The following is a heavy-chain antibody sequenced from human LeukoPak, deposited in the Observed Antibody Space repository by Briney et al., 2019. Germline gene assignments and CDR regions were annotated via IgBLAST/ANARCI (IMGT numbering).Heavy chain of an antibody. V-gene: IGHV5-51*01. D-gene: IGHD5-12*01. CDR3: ASHQTNSGYDNFDY. Sequence: PGGSLKISCKGSGSSFTSYWIGWVRQLPGKGLEWMGIIYPGDSDTKSSPSFQRQVTISADKPISPAYLQWISLKASTTTIYYCASHQTNSGYDNFDYWGQGTLVTVSS. J-gene: IGHJ4*02. CDR2: IYPGDSDT. CDR1: GSSFTSYW.